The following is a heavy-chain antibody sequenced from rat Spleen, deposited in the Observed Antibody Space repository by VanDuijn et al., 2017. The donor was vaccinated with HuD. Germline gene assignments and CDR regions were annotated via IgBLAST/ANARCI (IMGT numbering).Heavy chain of an antibody. V-gene: IGHV2S8*01. Sequence: QVQLKESGPGLVQPSQTLSLTCTVSGFALTSYGVSWVRQPPGKGLEWIAAISSGGSTYYNSALKSRLSISRDTSKSQVFLKMNSLQTEDTAMYFCARDNNYGYFDFWGPGTMVTVSS. CDR2: ISSGGST. J-gene: IGHJ1*01. CDR3: ARDNNYGYFDF. D-gene: IGHD1-10*01. CDR1: GFALTSYG.